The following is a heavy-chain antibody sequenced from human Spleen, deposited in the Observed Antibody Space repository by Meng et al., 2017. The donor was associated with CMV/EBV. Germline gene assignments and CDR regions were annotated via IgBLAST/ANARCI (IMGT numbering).Heavy chain of an antibody. J-gene: IGHJ5*02. Sequence: GESLKISCAASGFTFDDYTMHWVRQAPGKGLEWVSLISWDGVSTYYADSVKGRFTISRDNSKNSLYLQMNSLRAEDTAVYYCAKGVCSSTTCYSNWFDPWGQGTLVTVSS. CDR3: AKGVCSSTTCYSNWFDP. V-gene: IGHV3-43*01. CDR1: GFTFDDYT. D-gene: IGHD2-2*01. CDR2: ISWDGVST.